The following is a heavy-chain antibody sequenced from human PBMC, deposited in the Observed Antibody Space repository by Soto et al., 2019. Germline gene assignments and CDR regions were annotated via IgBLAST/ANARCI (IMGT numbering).Heavy chain of an antibody. CDR3: ARGMNYDYVWGSYRSTGWFDP. V-gene: IGHV1-2*04. J-gene: IGHJ5*02. D-gene: IGHD3-16*02. Sequence: ASVKVSCKASGYTFSGYYMHWVRQAPGQGLEGVGWINPNSGGTNYAQKFQGWVTMTRDTSISTAYMELSRLRSDDTAVYYCARGMNYDYVWGSYRSTGWFDPWGQGTLVTVSS. CDR1: GYTFSGYY. CDR2: INPNSGGT.